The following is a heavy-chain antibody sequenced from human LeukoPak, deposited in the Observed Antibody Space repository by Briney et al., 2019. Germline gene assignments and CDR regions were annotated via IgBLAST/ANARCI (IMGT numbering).Heavy chain of an antibody. Sequence: ASVKVSCKVSGYTLTELSMHWVRQAPGKGLEWMGGFDPEDGETIYAQKLQGRVTMTTDTSTSTAYMELRSLRSDDTAVYYCARVRREYYDSSGYYYFDYWGQGTLVTVSS. CDR1: GYTLTELS. V-gene: IGHV1-24*01. J-gene: IGHJ4*02. CDR3: ARVRREYYDSSGYYYFDY. D-gene: IGHD3-22*01. CDR2: FDPEDGET.